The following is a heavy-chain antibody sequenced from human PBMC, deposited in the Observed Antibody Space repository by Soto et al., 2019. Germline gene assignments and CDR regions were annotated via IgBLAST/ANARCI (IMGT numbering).Heavy chain of an antibody. CDR3: ARNRRMITFGGVIVLGY. D-gene: IGHD3-16*02. CDR2: INPNSGGT. Sequence: ASVNVSCKSSGYTFTGYYMHWGRQAPGQGLEWMGWINPNSGGTNYAQKFQGRVTMTRDTSISTAYMELSRLRSDDTAVYYCARNRRMITFGGVIVLGYWGQGTLVTVS. V-gene: IGHV1-2*02. J-gene: IGHJ4*02. CDR1: GYTFTGYY.